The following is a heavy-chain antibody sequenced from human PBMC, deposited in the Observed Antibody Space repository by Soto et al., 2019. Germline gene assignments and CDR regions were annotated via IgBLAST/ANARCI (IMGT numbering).Heavy chain of an antibody. Sequence: PSQTLSLTCAISGDSVSSNSAAWNWIRQSPSRGLEWLGRTYYRSKWYNDYAVSVKSRITINPDTSKNQFSLQLNSVTPEDTAVYYCAATQLRFFDWSTRPGYLQHWGQGTLVTVSS. J-gene: IGHJ1*01. CDR1: GDSVSSNSAA. V-gene: IGHV6-1*01. D-gene: IGHD3-9*01. CDR2: TYYRSKWYN. CDR3: AATQLRFFDWSTRPGYLQH.